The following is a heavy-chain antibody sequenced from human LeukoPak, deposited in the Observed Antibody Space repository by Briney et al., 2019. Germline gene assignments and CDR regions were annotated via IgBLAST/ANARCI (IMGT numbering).Heavy chain of an antibody. CDR1: GYRCTGYY. V-gene: IGHV1-2*02. J-gene: IGHJ6*03. CDR3: ARGSDYDDYFYMDF. CDR2: MNPKSGAT. Sequence: GASVKVSCKTSGYRCTGYYLHWVRQAPGQGLEWMGWMNPKSGATDYARKFQGRVTMTRDTSISTAYMELTRLRSDDTAVYFCARGSDYDDYFYMDFWGKGTTVTVSS.